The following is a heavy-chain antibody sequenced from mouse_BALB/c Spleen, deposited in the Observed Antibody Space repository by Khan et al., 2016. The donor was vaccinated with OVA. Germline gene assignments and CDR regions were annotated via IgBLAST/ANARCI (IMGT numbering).Heavy chain of an antibody. Sequence: VQLQQSGAELVKPGASVKLSCTASGFNIKDTYIHWVNQRPEQGLEWIGRIDPANGKTIYDPKFQGEANIEADTTSNTAYVQHSSLPSEDTGRHYCASSLLVYAMDYWVQGSSVTVSS. CDR1: GFNIKDTY. CDR3: ASSLLVYAMDY. J-gene: IGHJ4*01. V-gene: IGHV14-3*02. CDR2: IDPANGKT. D-gene: IGHD1-2*01.